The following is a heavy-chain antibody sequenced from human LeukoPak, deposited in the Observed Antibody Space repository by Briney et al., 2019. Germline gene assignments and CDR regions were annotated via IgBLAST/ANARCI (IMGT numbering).Heavy chain of an antibody. V-gene: IGHV3-7*01. J-gene: IGHJ4*02. CDR3: ATGGAPGGRFEN. D-gene: IGHD3-16*01. Sequence: GGSLRLACVVSGFTFDMSTMTWVRHAPGKGLEWVAKMKEDGTEIFYAGSVAGRFTISRDNSKNSLYLRMNSLRVEDTAVYYCATGGAPGGRFENWGQGTLVTVSS. CDR2: MKEDGTEI. CDR1: GFTFDMST.